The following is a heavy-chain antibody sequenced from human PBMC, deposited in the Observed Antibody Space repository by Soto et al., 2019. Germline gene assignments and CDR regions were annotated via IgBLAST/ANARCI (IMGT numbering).Heavy chain of an antibody. J-gene: IGHJ3*02. CDR1: GGSISSYY. Sequence: SETLSLTCTVSGGSISSYYWSWIRQPPGKGLEWIGYIYYSGSTNYNPSLKSRVTISVDTSKNQFSLKLSSVTAADTAVYYCAGTGNWNYAFDIWGQGTMVTVSS. V-gene: IGHV4-59*01. D-gene: IGHD1-7*01. CDR3: AGTGNWNYAFDI. CDR2: IYYSGST.